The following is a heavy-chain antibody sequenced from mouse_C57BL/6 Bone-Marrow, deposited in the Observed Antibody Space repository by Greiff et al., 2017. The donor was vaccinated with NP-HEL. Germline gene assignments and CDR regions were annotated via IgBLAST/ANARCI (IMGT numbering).Heavy chain of an antibody. CDR2: ISSGGDYI. J-gene: IGHJ4*01. V-gene: IGHV5-9-1*02. CDR1: GFTFSSYA. D-gene: IGHD2-3*01. Sequence: EVKLQESGEGLVKPGGSLKLSCAASGFTFSSYAMSWVRQTPEKRLVWVAYISSGGDYIYYADTVKGRFTISRDNARNTLYLQMSSLKSEDTAMYYCTKYDPGAMDYWGQGTSVTVSS. CDR3: TKYDPGAMDY.